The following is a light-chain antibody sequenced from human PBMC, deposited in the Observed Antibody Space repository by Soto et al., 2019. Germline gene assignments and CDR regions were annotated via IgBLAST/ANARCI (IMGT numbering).Light chain of an antibody. CDR1: QSIGSS. CDR3: QQSYSTPPT. CDR2: AAS. J-gene: IGKJ1*01. Sequence: DIQMTQSPSSLSASAGNRVTITCRASQSIGSSLNWYQQKPGKAPKPLIYAASSLQSGVPSRFRGSGSGTDFTLTITSLQPDDFATYYCQQSYSTPPTFGQGTKVDIK. V-gene: IGKV1-39*01.